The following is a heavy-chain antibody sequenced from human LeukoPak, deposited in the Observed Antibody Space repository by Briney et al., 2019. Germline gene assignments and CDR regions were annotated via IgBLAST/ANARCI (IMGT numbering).Heavy chain of an antibody. J-gene: IGHJ3*02. V-gene: IGHV3-7*03. CDR3: AREYSSGWYVRKEAFDI. D-gene: IGHD6-19*01. Sequence: GGSLRLSCAASGFTFSNYWMSWVRQAPGKGLEWVANIKQDGSEKYYVDSVKGRFTISRDNAKNSLYLQMNSLRAEDTAVYYCAREYSSGWYVRKEAFDIWGQGTMVTVSS. CDR2: IKQDGSEK. CDR1: GFTFSNYW.